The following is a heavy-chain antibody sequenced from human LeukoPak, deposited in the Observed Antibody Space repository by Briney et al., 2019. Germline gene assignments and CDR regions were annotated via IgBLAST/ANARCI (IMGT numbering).Heavy chain of an antibody. CDR1: GFTFSSYS. CDR2: ISSSSSYI. Sequence: GGSLRLSCAASGFTFSSYSMNWVRQAPGKGLEWVSSISSSSSYIYYADSVKGRFTISRDNAKNSLYLQMNSLRAEDTAVYYCARPMDDSSGWYFDHGAFDIWGQGTMVTVSS. J-gene: IGHJ3*02. V-gene: IGHV3-21*01. D-gene: IGHD6-19*01. CDR3: ARPMDDSSGWYFDHGAFDI.